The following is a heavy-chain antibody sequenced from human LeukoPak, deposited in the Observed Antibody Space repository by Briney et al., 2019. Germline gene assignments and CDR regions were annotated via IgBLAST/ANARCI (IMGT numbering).Heavy chain of an antibody. D-gene: IGHD6-13*01. V-gene: IGHV1-69*05. J-gene: IGHJ4*02. CDR1: GGTFSSYA. CDR2: IIPIFGTA. CDR3: AREIAAAGTAGI. Sequence: SVKVSCKASGGTFSSYAISWVRQAPGQGLEWMGGIIPIFGTANYAQKFQGGVTITTDESTSTAYMELSSLRSEDTAVYYCAREIAAAGTAGIWGQGALVTVSS.